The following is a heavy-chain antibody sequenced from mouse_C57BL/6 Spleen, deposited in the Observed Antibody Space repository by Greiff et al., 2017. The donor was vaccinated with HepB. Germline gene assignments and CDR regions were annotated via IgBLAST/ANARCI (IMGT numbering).Heavy chain of an antibody. V-gene: IGHV1-69*01. D-gene: IGHD3-2*02. Sequence: QVQLQQPGAELVMPGASVKLSCKASGYTFTSYWMHWVKQRPGQGLEWIGEIDPSDSYTNYNQKFKGKSTLTVDKSSSTAYMQLSSLTSEDSAVYYCARVLLDSSGYDYWGQGTTLTVSS. CDR2: IDPSDSYT. J-gene: IGHJ2*01. CDR1: GYTFTSYW. CDR3: ARVLLDSSGYDY.